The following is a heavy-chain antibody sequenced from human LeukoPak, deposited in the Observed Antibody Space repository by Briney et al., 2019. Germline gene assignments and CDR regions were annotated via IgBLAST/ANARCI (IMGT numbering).Heavy chain of an antibody. Sequence: TGGSLRLSCAASGFTLNNEYMYWVRQAPGRGLEGVSLIYADGRTFYADSVKGRVQISRDNSRNTLDVQMDSLRAEDTAVYFCVRSVLSWGQGTRVTVSS. V-gene: IGHV3-66*01. CDR1: GFTLNNEY. J-gene: IGHJ5*02. CDR3: VRSVLS. CDR2: IYADGRT. D-gene: IGHD4/OR15-4a*01.